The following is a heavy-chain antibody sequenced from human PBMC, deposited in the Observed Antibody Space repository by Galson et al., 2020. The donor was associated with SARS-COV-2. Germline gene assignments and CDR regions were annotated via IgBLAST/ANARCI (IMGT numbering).Heavy chain of an antibody. J-gene: IGHJ4*02. CDR1: GFTFSSYA. V-gene: IGHV3-33*08. CDR3: AREPGYSSSWDDY. D-gene: IGHD6-13*01. CDR2: IWYNGSNK. Sequence: GGSLRLSCAASGFTFSSYAMNWVRQAPGKGLEWVAAIWYNGSNKYYADSVKGRFTISRDNSKNTLYLQMNSLRAEDTAVYYCAREPGYSSSWDDYWGQGTLVTVSS.